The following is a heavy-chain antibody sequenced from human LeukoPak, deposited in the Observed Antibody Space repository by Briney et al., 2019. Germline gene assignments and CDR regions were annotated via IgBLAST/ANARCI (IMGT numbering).Heavy chain of an antibody. D-gene: IGHD6-19*01. V-gene: IGHV1-69*05. CDR1: GGTFSSYA. CDR2: IIPIFGTA. Sequence: SVKVSCKASGGTFSSYAISWVRQAPGQGLEWMGGIIPIFGTANYAQKFQGRVTITTDESTSTAYMELSSLRSEHTAVYYCASTGSVAGFDYWGQGTLVTVSS. CDR3: ASTGSVAGFDY. J-gene: IGHJ4*02.